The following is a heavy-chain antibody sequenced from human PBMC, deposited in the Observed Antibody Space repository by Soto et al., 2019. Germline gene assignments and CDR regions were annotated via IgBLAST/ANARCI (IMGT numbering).Heavy chain of an antibody. D-gene: IGHD1-7*01. CDR3: ARSDNRNSLYGVDV. Sequence: PSETLSLTCAVNGGSLSGYYWSWIRQSPGKGLEWIGEINHRGSSDYNPSLKSRVTISIDASKNHVTLELTSVTAADTAVYYCARSDNRNSLYGVDVWGQGTAV. CDR2: INHRGSS. V-gene: IGHV4-34*01. CDR1: GGSLSGYY. J-gene: IGHJ6*02.